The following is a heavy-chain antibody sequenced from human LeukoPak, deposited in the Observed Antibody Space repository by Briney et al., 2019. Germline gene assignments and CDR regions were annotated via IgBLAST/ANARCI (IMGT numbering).Heavy chain of an antibody. CDR3: ARGASHCCGGDCSWPHWYFDL. CDR1: GYTFTSYY. Sequence: VASVKVSCKASGYTFTSYYMHWVRQAPGQGLEWMGIINPSGGSISYAQKFQGRVTMTRDTSTSTVYMELSSLRSEDTAVNYCARGASHCCGGDCSWPHWYFDLWGRGTLVTVSS. CDR2: INPSGGSI. D-gene: IGHD2-21*02. J-gene: IGHJ2*01. V-gene: IGHV1-46*01.